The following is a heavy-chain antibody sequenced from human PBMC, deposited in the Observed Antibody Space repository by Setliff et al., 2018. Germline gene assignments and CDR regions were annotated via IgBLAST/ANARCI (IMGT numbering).Heavy chain of an antibody. CDR3: IRLSSSAYYYMDT. J-gene: IGHJ6*03. V-gene: IGHV3-72*01. D-gene: IGHD6-19*01. CDR1: SDHF. CDR2: ITNKPYDYTT. Sequence: GGSLRLSCTARSDHFIDWVRQAPGKGLEWVGRITNKPYDYTTQYAASVKGRFIISRDDSESIAYLQMNSLKTEDTAVYYCIRLSSSAYYYMDTWGKGTTVTVSS.